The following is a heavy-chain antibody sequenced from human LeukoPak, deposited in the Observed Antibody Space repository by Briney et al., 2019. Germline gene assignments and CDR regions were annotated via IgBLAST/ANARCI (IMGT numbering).Heavy chain of an antibody. CDR3: ARSPDILTGENFDY. CDR2: INPNSGGT. CDR1: GYTFTGYY. D-gene: IGHD3-9*01. Sequence: ASVKVSCKGSGYTFTGYYMHWVRQAPGQGLEWMGWINPNSGGTNYAQKFQGRVTMTRDTSISTAYMELSRLRSDDTAVYYCARSPDILTGENFDYWGQGTLVTVSS. J-gene: IGHJ4*02. V-gene: IGHV1-2*02.